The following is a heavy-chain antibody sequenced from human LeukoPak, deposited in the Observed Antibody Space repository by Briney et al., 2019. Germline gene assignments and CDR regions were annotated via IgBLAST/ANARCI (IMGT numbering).Heavy chain of an antibody. Sequence: GGSLRLSCAASGFTFSSYGMHWVRQAPDKGLEWVAFIRNDGSNKFYADSVKGRFTISRDNSKNTLYLQMNSLRAEDTAVYYCANPNSGSSNFDYWGQGTLVTVSS. CDR3: ANPNSGSSNFDY. CDR1: GFTFSSYG. J-gene: IGHJ4*02. D-gene: IGHD1-26*01. CDR2: IRNDGSNK. V-gene: IGHV3-30*02.